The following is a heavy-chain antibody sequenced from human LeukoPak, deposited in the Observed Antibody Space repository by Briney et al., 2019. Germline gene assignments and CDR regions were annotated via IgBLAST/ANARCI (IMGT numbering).Heavy chain of an antibody. CDR3: ATAGDYEGLFDY. CDR2: FDPEDGET. J-gene: IGHJ4*02. CDR1: GYTLTELS. V-gene: IGHV1-24*01. Sequence: ASVKVSCKVSGYTLTELSMHWVRQAPGKGREWMGGFDPEDGETIYAQKFQGRVTMTEDTSTDTAYMELSSLRSEDTAVYYCATAGDYEGLFDYWGQGTLVTVPS. D-gene: IGHD4-17*01.